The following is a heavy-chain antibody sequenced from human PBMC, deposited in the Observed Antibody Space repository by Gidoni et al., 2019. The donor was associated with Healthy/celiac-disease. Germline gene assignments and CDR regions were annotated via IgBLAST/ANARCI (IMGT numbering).Heavy chain of an antibody. J-gene: IGHJ4*02. CDR3: ARGQVVRGVIIVLAH. CDR1: GYTFTRYG. D-gene: IGHD3-10*01. Sequence: QVQLVQSGAEVKKPGASVKVSCKASGYTFTRYGISWVRQAPGQGLEWMGWISAYNGNTNYAQKLQGRVTMTTDTSTNTAFMELRSLRSDDTAVYYCARGQVVRGVIIVLAHWGQGTLVTVSS. CDR2: ISAYNGNT. V-gene: IGHV1-18*01.